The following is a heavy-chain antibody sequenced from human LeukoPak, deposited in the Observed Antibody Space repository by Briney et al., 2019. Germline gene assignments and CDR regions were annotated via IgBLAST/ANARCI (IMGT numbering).Heavy chain of an antibody. CDR2: IYYRSHWYG. V-gene: IGHV6-1*01. CDR3: ARDIYNWNDAYYFDY. D-gene: IGHD1-20*01. Sequence: SQTLSLTCAISGDSVSRTDAGWNWIRQSPSRGLEWLGRIYYRSHWYGDDVLSMKSRITINPDTAKNQFSLQLKSVTPEDTAVYYCARDIYNWNDAYYFDYWGQGTLVTVSS. CDR1: GDSVSRTDAG. J-gene: IGHJ4*02.